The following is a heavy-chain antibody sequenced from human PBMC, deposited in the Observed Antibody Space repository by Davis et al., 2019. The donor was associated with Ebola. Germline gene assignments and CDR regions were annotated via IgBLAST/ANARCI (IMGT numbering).Heavy chain of an antibody. D-gene: IGHD2-2*01. V-gene: IGHV1-2*02. CDR3: ARAPRVVVPAAMNWFDP. CDR2: INPNSGGT. Sequence: ASVKVSCKASGYTFTGYYMHWVRQAPGQGLEWMGWINPNSGGTNYAQKFQGRVTMTRDTSISTAYMELSRLRSDDTAVYYCARAPRVVVPAAMNWFDPWGQGTLVTVSS. J-gene: IGHJ5*02. CDR1: GYTFTGYY.